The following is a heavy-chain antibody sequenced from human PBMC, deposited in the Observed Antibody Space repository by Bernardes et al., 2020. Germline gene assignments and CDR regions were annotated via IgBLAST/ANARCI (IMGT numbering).Heavy chain of an antibody. Sequence: ASVKVSCKASGYSFTTYTMHWVRQAPGQRLEWMGWINAGNGNTKYSQKFQGRVTISRDTSASRGYMELSSLRYEDTAVYFCARGPPWGSSSWYLDHWGQGTLVTVSS. CDR2: INAGNGNT. V-gene: IGHV1-3*01. CDR1: GYSFTTYT. D-gene: IGHD6-13*01. J-gene: IGHJ4*02. CDR3: ARGPPWGSSSWYLDH.